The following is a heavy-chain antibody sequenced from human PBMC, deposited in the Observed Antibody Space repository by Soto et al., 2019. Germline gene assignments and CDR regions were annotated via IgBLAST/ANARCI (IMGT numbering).Heavy chain of an antibody. CDR1: GGSISSGDYY. Sequence: QVQLQESGPGLVKPSQTLSLTCTVSGGSISSGDYYWSWIRQPPGKGLEWIGYIYYSGSTYYNPSLKSRVTISVDPSKTQFSLKLSSGTAADTAVYYCARVGGFGATTIDYWGQGTLVTVSS. CDR2: IYYSGST. D-gene: IGHD3-10*01. CDR3: ARVGGFGATTIDY. V-gene: IGHV4-30-4*01. J-gene: IGHJ4*02.